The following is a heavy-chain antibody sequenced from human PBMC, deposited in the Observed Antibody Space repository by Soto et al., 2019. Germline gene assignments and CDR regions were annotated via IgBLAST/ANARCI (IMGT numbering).Heavy chain of an antibody. J-gene: IGHJ6*02. Sequence: PGGPLRVSRGASGGTCAGFSGYCFRQATGKGLEWVALISYDGSNKYYADSVNGRFTVSRDNSKNTLYLQMSSLRGEDTAVYYCARDLSTYSGHWSGPNSYYAMDVCGQGTTVTAP. CDR1: GGTCAGFS. D-gene: IGHD3-3*01. V-gene: IGHV3-30-3*01. CDR2: ISYDGSNK. CDR3: ARDLSTYSGHWSGPNSYYAMDV.